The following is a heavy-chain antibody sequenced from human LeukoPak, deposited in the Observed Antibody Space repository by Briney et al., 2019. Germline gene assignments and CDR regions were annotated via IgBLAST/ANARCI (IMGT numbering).Heavy chain of an antibody. V-gene: IGHV3-48*01. J-gene: IGHJ4*02. CDR3: AKGRYSSSWYHYFDY. Sequence: GGSLRLSCAASGFTFSSYSMNWVRQAPGKGLEWVSYISSSSSTIYYADSVKGRFTISRDNSKNTLYLQMNSLRAEDTAVYYCAKGRYSSSWYHYFDYWGQGTLVTVSS. CDR1: GFTFSSYS. D-gene: IGHD6-13*01. CDR2: ISSSSSTI.